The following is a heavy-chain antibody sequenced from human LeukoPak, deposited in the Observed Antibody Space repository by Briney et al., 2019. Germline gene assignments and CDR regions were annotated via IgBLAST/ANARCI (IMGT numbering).Heavy chain of an antibody. CDR1: GYTLTELS. CDR3: ATAPHTMVRGVTIFDY. D-gene: IGHD3-10*01. Sequence: ASVKVSCKVSGYTLTELSMHWVRQAPGKGLEWMGGFDPEDGGTIYAQKFQGRVTMTEDTSTDTAYMELSSLRSEDTAVYYCATAPHTMVRGVTIFDYWGQGTLVTVSS. V-gene: IGHV1-24*01. J-gene: IGHJ4*02. CDR2: FDPEDGGT.